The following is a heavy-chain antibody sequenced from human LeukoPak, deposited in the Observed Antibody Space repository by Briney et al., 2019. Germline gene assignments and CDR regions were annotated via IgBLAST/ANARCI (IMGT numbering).Heavy chain of an antibody. CDR1: GFTFSSYA. CDR3: ARAILVVITEIDY. V-gene: IGHV3-30-3*01. CDR2: ISYDGSRK. Sequence: PGRSLRLSCAASGFTFSSYAMHWVGQAPGKGLEWVAVISYDGSRKYYADSVKGRFTISRDNSKNTLYLQMNSLRAEDTAVYYCARAILVVITEIDYWGQGTLVTVSS. J-gene: IGHJ4*02. D-gene: IGHD3-22*01.